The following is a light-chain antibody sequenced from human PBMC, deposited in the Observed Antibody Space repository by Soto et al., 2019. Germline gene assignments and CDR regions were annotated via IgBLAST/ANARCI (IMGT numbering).Light chain of an antibody. Sequence: VIRMTQSPSLLSASTGDRVTISCRMSQGISSYLAWYQQKPGRAPKLQIYAASNLQSGVPSRFSGSGSGTDFTRTIRSLQPEDFATYFCQQSYSSPWTFGQGTKVDIK. V-gene: IGKV1D-8*01. CDR2: AAS. CDR3: QQSYSSPWT. J-gene: IGKJ1*01. CDR1: QGISSY.